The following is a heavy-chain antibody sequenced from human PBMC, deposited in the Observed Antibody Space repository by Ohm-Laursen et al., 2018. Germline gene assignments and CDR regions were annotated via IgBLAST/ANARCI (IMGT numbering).Heavy chain of an antibody. CDR1: GYTFTDYY. CDR3: ARGGQYSGSYSSYYYAMDV. V-gene: IGHV1-2*02. J-gene: IGHJ6*02. D-gene: IGHD1-26*01. Sequence: ASVKVSCKVSGYTFTDYYMHWLRQAPGQGLEWMGWINPNSGGTNYAQKFQGRVTMTRDTSIGTAYMELSRLISDDTAVFYCARGGQYSGSYSSYYYAMDVWGQGTTITVSS. CDR2: INPNSGGT.